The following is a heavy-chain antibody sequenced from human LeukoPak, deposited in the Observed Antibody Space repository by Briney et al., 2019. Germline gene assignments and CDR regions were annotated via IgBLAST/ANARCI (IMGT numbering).Heavy chain of an antibody. CDR1: GYSISSGYY. CDR3: ARQGLWFGGYYFDY. J-gene: IGHJ4*02. D-gene: IGHD3-10*01. CDR2: IYYSGST. Sequence: SETLSLTCTVFGYSISSGYYWGWIRQPPGKGLEWIGSIYYSGSTYYNPSLKSRVTISVDTSKNQFSLKLSSVTAAATAVYYCARQGLWFGGYYFDYWGQGTLVTVSS. V-gene: IGHV4-38-2*02.